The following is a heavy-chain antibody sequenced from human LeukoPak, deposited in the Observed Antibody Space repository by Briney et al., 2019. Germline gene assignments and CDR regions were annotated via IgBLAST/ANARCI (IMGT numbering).Heavy chain of an antibody. Sequence: GGSLRLSCAASGFTFSSYSMNWGPHAPGKGLEWVSSISTSSSYIYYADSVQGRFTNSRDNAKNSLYLQMNSLRAEDTAVYYCARDRMVRGVIIELPDYWGQGTLVTVSS. J-gene: IGHJ4*01. CDR1: GFTFSSYS. V-gene: IGHV3-21*06. CDR2: ISTSSSYI. CDR3: ARDRMVRGVIIELPDY. D-gene: IGHD3-10*01.